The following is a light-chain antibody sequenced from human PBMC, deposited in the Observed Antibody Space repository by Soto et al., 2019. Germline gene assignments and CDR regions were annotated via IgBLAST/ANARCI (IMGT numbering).Light chain of an antibody. CDR3: SSFTSSTTLL. J-gene: IGLJ2*01. CDR1: ATDVGAYNY. CDR2: AVT. V-gene: IGLV2-14*01. Sequence: QSVLTQPASVSGSPGQSITISCTGTATDVGAYNYVSWYQQHPGRAPKLIIYAVTDRPSGVADRFSGSKSGDTASLTISGLQAEDEAHYYCSSFTSSTTLLFGGGTMVTVL.